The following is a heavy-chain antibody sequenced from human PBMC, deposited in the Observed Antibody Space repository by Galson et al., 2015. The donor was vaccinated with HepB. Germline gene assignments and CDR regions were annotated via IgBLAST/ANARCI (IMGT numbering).Heavy chain of an antibody. CDR3: ARGRQPTDYRGFEY. D-gene: IGHD3-10*01. V-gene: IGHV3-30*02. Sequence: SLRLPCAASGFTFSSYGMHWVRQAPGKGLEWVAFIRYDGSNKYYADSVKGRFTISRDNAKNSLYLQMNSLRAEDTAVYYCARGRQPTDYRGFEYWGQGISVIVSS. CDR1: GFTFSSYG. CDR2: IRYDGSNK. J-gene: IGHJ4*02.